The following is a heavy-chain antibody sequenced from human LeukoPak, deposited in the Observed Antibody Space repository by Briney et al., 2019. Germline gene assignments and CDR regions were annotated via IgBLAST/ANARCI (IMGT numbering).Heavy chain of an antibody. CDR3: ARQESEMTTPANRYFDL. J-gene: IGHJ4*02. CDR2: IFPDDSDT. V-gene: IGHV5-51*01. D-gene: IGHD5-24*01. CDR1: GYNFAHDW. Sequence: GESLKISCKGSGYNFAHDWIGWVRQMPGKGLEWMGIIFPDDSDTIYSPSFQGQVTISADKSINTAYLQWSNLKASDSAIYYCARQESEMTTPANRYFDLWGQGTLITVSS.